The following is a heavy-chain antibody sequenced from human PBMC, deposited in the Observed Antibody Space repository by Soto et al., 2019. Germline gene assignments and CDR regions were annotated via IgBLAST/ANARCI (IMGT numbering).Heavy chain of an antibody. CDR1: GFSLSSIGVG. CDR2: LYWDDDK. D-gene: IGHD2-2*01. J-gene: IGHJ3*01. Sequence: QITLKESGPTLVKPTQTLTLTCTFSGFSLSSIGVGVGWIRQPPGKALEWLGILYWDDDKHYSPSLKSRISIAKETSNDQVVLTLNNMDPVHTATYYCAHTIVVVPTAHAAFAVWGQGTMVTVSS. V-gene: IGHV2-5*02. CDR3: AHTIVVVPTAHAAFAV.